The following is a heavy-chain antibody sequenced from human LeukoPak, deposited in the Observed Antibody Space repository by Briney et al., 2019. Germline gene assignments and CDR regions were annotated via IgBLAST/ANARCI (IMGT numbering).Heavy chain of an antibody. CDR1: GGSISSGSYY. CDR2: IYTSGST. J-gene: IGHJ4*02. CDR3: ARDLGSGWQDY. Sequence: SETLSLTCTVSGGSISSGSYYWSWIRQPAGKGLEWIGRIYTSGSTNYNPSLKSRVTISVDTSKNQFSLKLSSVTAADTAVYYCARDLGSGWQDYWGQGTLVTVSS. V-gene: IGHV4-61*02. D-gene: IGHD6-19*01.